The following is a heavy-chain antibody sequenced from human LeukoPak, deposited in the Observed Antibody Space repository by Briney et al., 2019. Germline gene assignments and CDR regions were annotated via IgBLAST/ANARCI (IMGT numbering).Heavy chain of an antibody. CDR1: GFTFSSYG. Sequence: GGSLRLSCAASGFTFSSYGMHWVRQAPGKGLEWVAFIRYDGSNKYYADSVKGRFTISRDNSKNTLYLQMNSLRAEDTAVYYCAKSASSSWYVRAFDIWGQGTMVTVSS. V-gene: IGHV3-30*02. J-gene: IGHJ3*02. D-gene: IGHD6-13*01. CDR2: IRYDGSNK. CDR3: AKSASSSWYVRAFDI.